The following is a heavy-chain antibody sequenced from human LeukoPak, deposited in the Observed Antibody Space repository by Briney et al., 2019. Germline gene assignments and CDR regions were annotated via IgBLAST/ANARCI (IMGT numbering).Heavy chain of an antibody. CDR2: VHSNGDT. Sequence: PSETLSLTCTVSGGSTSGYYWSWTRQSPGRGLEWFGYVHSNGDTNYNPSFKSRVTISPDTSKNQFSLRLTSVTAADTAVYYCVKYNRSPTVYALDIWGQGTMVTVSS. CDR1: GGSTSGYY. CDR3: VKYNRSPTVYALDI. D-gene: IGHD1-14*01. J-gene: IGHJ3*02. V-gene: IGHV4-59*01.